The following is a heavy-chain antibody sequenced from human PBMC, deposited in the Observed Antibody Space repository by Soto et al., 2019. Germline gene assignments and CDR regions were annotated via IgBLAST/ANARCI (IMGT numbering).Heavy chain of an antibody. V-gene: IGHV5-51*01. Sequence: GESLKISCKGSGYSFTSYWIGWVRQMPGKGLEWMGIIYPGDSDTRYSPSFQGQVTISADKSISTAYLQWSSLKASDTAMYYCARQGIVATPKRYGMDVWGQGTTVTVSS. CDR1: GYSFTSYW. CDR3: ARQGIVATPKRYGMDV. J-gene: IGHJ6*02. D-gene: IGHD5-12*01. CDR2: IYPGDSDT.